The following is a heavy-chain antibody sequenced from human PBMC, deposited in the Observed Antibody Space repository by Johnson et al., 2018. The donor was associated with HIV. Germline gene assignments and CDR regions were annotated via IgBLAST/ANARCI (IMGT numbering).Heavy chain of an antibody. CDR1: GFTFSSYA. CDR2: ISYDGSNK. Sequence: VQLVESGGGVVQPGGSLRLSCAASGFTFSSYAMHWVRQAPGKGLEWVAVISYDGSNKYYADSVKGRFTISRDNSKNTLYLQMNSLRADDTAVYYCARVSSEDAFDIWGQGTMVTVSS. J-gene: IGHJ3*02. CDR3: ARVSSEDAFDI. V-gene: IGHV3-30-3*01.